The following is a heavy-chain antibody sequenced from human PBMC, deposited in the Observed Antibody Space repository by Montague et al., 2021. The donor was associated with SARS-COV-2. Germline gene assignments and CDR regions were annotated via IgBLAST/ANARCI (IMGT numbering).Heavy chain of an antibody. CDR3: ARVASYCTNGVCQTYYYYGLDV. CDR1: GGSTNYYY. D-gene: IGHD2-8*01. J-gene: IGHJ6*02. V-gene: IGHV4-59*01. Sequence: SETLSLTCIVSGGSTNYYYWSWIRQSPGKGLEWIGYMYYSGSTNXNPSLKSRVTMSIDRSKNQFSLKLRSVTAADTAVYYCARVASYCTNGVCQTYYYYGLDVWGQGTTVTVSS. CDR2: MYYSGST.